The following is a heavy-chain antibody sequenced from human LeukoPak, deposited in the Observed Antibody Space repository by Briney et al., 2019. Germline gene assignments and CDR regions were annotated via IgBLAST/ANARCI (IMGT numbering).Heavy chain of an antibody. CDR1: GGTFTSYA. CDR3: ARKLRLGGNWFDP. V-gene: IGHV1-69*13. Sequence: SVKVSCKTSGGTFTSYAITWVRQAPGQGLEWMGKIIPISGTTNYAQKFQGRVTFTADESTSTAYMELSSLRSEDTVLYYCARKLRLGGNWFDPWGQGTLVTVSS. CDR2: IIPISGTT. J-gene: IGHJ5*02. D-gene: IGHD1-26*01.